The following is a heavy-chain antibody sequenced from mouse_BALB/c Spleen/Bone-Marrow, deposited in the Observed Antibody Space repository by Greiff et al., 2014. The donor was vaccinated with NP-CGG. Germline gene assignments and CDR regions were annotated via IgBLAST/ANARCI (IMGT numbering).Heavy chain of an antibody. D-gene: IGHD2-4*01. CDR2: ILPGSGTT. CDR1: GYTFSNYW. V-gene: IGHV1-9*01. Sequence: VKLQESGAELMKPGASVKISCKATGYTFSNYWIEWVKQRPGHGLEWIGEILPGSGTTNYNEKFDDKAAFTADTSSNTAYMRLSSLTSEDSAVYYCARGLPLDFWGQGTTLTVSS. J-gene: IGHJ2*01. CDR3: ARGLPLDF.